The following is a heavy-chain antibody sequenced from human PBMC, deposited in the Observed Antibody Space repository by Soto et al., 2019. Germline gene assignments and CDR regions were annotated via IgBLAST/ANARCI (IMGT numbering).Heavy chain of an antibody. V-gene: IGHV1-69*13. Sequence: GASVKGSCKAAGGTFSSYAISWVREAPGQGLEWMGGIIPIFGTANYAQKFQGRVTITADESMSTAYMELRSLRSEDTAVYYCARDFGTPGGDAFDIWGQGTMVTVSS. CDR2: IIPIFGTA. D-gene: IGHD3-10*01. CDR1: GGTFSSYA. CDR3: ARDFGTPGGDAFDI. J-gene: IGHJ3*02.